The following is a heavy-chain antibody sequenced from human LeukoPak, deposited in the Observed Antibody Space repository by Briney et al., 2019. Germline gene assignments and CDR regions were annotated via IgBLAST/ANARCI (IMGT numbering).Heavy chain of an antibody. V-gene: IGHV3-30*18. CDR1: GFTFSSYA. Sequence: GGSLRLSCAASGFTFSSYAMYWVRQAPGKGLEWMAVISSNESEKYYADSVNRRFTTARTNTKHTPHMQISALSSDETAVYYCVKVGTSGCGRNNWFDPWGRGTMVSVCS. J-gene: IGHJ5*02. CDR3: VKVGTSGCGRNNWFDP. D-gene: IGHD6-19*01. CDR2: ISSNESEK.